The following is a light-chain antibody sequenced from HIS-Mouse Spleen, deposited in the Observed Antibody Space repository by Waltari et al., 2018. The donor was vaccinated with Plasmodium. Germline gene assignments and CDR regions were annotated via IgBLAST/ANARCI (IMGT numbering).Light chain of an antibody. Sequence: SYELTQPPSVSVSPGQTASITCSGDKLGDKYACWYQQKPGQSPVLVIYQDSKPPSGIPGPFSGANSGNTATLTISGTQAMDEADYYCQAWDSSTHVVFGGGTKLTVL. CDR3: QAWDSSTHVV. CDR1: KLGDKY. CDR2: QDS. J-gene: IGLJ2*01. V-gene: IGLV3-1*01.